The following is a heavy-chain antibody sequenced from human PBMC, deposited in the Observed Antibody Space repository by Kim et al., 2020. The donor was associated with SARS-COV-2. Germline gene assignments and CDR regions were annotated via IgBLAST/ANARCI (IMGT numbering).Heavy chain of an antibody. CDR1: GFTFSSYA. CDR3: ARDRNYYDSSGYYYPRYYYYYGMDV. CDR2: ISYDGSNK. D-gene: IGHD3-22*01. V-gene: IGHV3-30-3*01. Sequence: GGSLRLSCAASGFTFSSYAMHWVRQAPGKGLEWVAVISYDGSNKYYADSVKGRFTISRDNSKNTRYLQMNNLRAEDTAVYYCARDRNYYDSSGYYYPRYYYYYGMDVWRQGTTVTVSS. J-gene: IGHJ6*02.